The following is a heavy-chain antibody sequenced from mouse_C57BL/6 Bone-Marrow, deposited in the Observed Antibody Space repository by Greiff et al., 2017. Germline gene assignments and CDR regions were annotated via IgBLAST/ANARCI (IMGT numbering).Heavy chain of an antibody. D-gene: IGHD1-1*01. CDR3: ARGPYYGSSYAWFAY. V-gene: IGHV1-81*01. CDR2: IYPRSGNT. Sequence: VQLQQSGPVLVKPGASVKLSCKASGYTFTSYGISWVKQRTGQGLEWIGEIYPRSGNTYYNEKFKGKATLTADKSSSTAYMELRSLTSEDSAVYFCARGPYYGSSYAWFAYWGQGTLVTVSA. CDR1: GYTFTSYG. J-gene: IGHJ3*01.